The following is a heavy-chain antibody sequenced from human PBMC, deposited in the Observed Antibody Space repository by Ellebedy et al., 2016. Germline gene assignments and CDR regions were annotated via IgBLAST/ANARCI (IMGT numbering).Heavy chain of an antibody. D-gene: IGHD3-22*01. CDR2: ISISGET. CDR3: LRGRGFYDSTGKSYYFDH. CDR1: GFIFSNFD. Sequence: GGSLRLSCAASGFIFSNFDMHWVRHSTGSGLEWVSTISISGETFYADSVKGRFTISRENAKNSLFLNLNSLTDGDTAVYYCLRGRGFYDSTGKSYYFDHWGQGTLVTVSS. V-gene: IGHV3-13*01. J-gene: IGHJ4*02.